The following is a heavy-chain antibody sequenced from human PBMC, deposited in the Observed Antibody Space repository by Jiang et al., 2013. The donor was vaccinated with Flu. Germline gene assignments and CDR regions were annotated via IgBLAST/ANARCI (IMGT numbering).Heavy chain of an antibody. V-gene: IGHV6-1*01. Sequence: GPGLVKPSQTLSLTCDISGDSVSSISAAWNWIRQSPSRGLEWLGRIYQRRSRWYNDYGPSVEGRIIISADISKNQFSLQLNSVTPEDTAVYYCARGAITLRIIDAFDIWGQGIMVNVSS. CDR3: ARGAITLRIIDAFDI. D-gene: IGHD3-22*01. CDR1: GDSVSSISAA. J-gene: IGHJ3*02. CDR2: IYQRRSRWYN.